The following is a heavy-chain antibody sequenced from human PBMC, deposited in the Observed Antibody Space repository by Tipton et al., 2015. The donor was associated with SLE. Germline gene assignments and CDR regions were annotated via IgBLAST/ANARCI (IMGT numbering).Heavy chain of an antibody. CDR2: ISSGSSSR. CDR1: GFTLSDYY. V-gene: IGHV3-11*05. D-gene: IGHD1-14*01. CDR3: ARENPLGGMDV. J-gene: IGHJ6*02. Sequence: SLRLSCAGSGFTLSDYYMSWVRQAPGRGLEWVSYISSGSSSRNYADSVKGRFTISRDNAKNSLYVQMNSLRADDTAVYYCARENPLGGMDVWGQGTTVTVSS.